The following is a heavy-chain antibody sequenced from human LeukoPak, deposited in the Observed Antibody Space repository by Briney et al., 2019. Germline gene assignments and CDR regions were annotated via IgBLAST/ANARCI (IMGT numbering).Heavy chain of an antibody. V-gene: IGHV3-23*01. Sequence: PGGSLRLSCVSSGFSFSNYAMSWVRQAPGKGLEWVSSISGSGGSTHYADSVKGRFTISRDKTKNTLYLQMNSLRAEDTAVYYCAKSAYYDASGYYREYYFDYWGQGTLVTAPS. D-gene: IGHD3-22*01. CDR2: ISGSGGST. CDR3: AKSAYYDASGYYREYYFDY. CDR1: GFSFSNYA. J-gene: IGHJ4*02.